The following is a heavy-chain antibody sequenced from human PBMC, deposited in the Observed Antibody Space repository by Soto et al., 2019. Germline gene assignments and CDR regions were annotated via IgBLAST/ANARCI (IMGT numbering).Heavy chain of an antibody. CDR2: IYSGGST. V-gene: IGHV3-66*04. J-gene: IGHJ3*02. Sequence: GGSLRLSCAASGFTVSSNYMSWVRQAPGKGLEWVSVIYSGGSTYYADSVKGRFTIARDNSKNTLYLQMNSLRAEDKAVYYGAKHSRLYYYDSGGYYDACDIWGQGTMVTVSS. CDR1: GFTVSSNY. D-gene: IGHD3-22*01. CDR3: AKHSRLYYYDSGGYYDACDI.